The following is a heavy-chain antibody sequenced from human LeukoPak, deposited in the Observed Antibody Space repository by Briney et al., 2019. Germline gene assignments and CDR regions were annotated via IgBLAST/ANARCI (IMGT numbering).Heavy chain of an antibody. CDR2: IIPILGIA. Sequence: SVKVSCKASGGTFSSYAISWVRQAPGQGLEWMGRIIPILGIANYAQKFQGRVTITADKSTSTAYMELSSLRSEDTAVYYCARAIRNTVVAFDYWGQGTLVTVSS. V-gene: IGHV1-69*04. CDR1: GGTFSSYA. D-gene: IGHD4-23*01. J-gene: IGHJ4*02. CDR3: ARAIRNTVVAFDY.